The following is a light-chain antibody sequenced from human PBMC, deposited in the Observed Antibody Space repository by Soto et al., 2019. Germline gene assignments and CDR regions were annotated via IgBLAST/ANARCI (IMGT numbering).Light chain of an antibody. CDR1: HSVSNN. CDR3: QQYNQWPVA. CDR2: SAS. Sequence: VMTQSPTTLSVSPGERATLSCRASHSVSNNLAWYQQNPGQAPRLLIYSASTRATGVPARFSGSGSATQFTLTISSLQSEDFGFYYCQQYNQWPVAFGGGTKVEIK. V-gene: IGKV3-15*01. J-gene: IGKJ4*01.